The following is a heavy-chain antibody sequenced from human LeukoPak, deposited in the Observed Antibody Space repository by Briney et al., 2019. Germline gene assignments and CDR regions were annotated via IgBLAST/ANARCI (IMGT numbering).Heavy chain of an antibody. CDR3: ARVAWELRGVGSYFEY. CDR2: IKQDGSEK. CDR1: GFTLRMYW. Sequence: GGSLRLSGVVSGFTLRMYWMSWVRQAPGKGLEWVANIKQDGSEKYYVDSVKGRFTMSRDNAKNSLYLQMNSLRAEDTAVYYCARVAWELRGVGSYFEYWGQGALVTVSS. V-gene: IGHV3-7*01. J-gene: IGHJ4*02. D-gene: IGHD1-26*01.